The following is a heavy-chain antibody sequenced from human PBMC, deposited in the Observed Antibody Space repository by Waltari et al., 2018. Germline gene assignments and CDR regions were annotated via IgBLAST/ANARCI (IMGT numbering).Heavy chain of an antibody. D-gene: IGHD1-1*01. CDR1: GYTFTSYA. J-gene: IGHJ6*02. Sequence: QVQLVQSGAEVKKPGASVKVSCKASGYTFTSYAMHWVRQAPGQRLEWMGWINAGNGKTKYSPKFQGRGTITRDTSASTDYMELSSLRSEDTAVYYCARDRVWTRYYYGMDVWGQGTTVTVSS. CDR2: INAGNGKT. V-gene: IGHV1-3*01. CDR3: ARDRVWTRYYYGMDV.